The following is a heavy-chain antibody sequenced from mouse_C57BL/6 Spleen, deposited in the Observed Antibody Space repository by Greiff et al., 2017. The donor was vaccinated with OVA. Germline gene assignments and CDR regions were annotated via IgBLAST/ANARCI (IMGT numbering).Heavy chain of an antibody. V-gene: IGHV5-16*01. CDR2: INYDGSST. D-gene: IGHD2-12*01. J-gene: IGHJ2*01. CDR3: ARGGYEYFDD. CDR1: GFPFSDYY. Sequence: EVKLMESEGGLVQPGSSMKLSCTASGFPFSDYYMAWVRQVPEKGLEWVANINYDGSSTSSLDSLTSRFIISRDNAKNILYLQMSRLKSEDTATDYCARGGYEYFDDWGQGTTLTVSS.